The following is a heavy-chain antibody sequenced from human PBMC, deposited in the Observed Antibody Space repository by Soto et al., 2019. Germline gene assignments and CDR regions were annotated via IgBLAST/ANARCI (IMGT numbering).Heavy chain of an antibody. D-gene: IGHD2-15*01. CDR1: GFTFRRYA. J-gene: IGHJ6*02. CDR2: ISGSGGNI. Sequence: PGGSLRLSCAASGFTFRRYAMSWVRQAPRKWLEWVSAISGSGGNIYYADSVKGRFTISRDNSKNTLYLEMNSLRAEDTAVYYCAKDKGPSVGATPGYYYQGLDVWGQGTTVTVSS. V-gene: IGHV3-23*01. CDR3: AKDKGPSVGATPGYYYQGLDV.